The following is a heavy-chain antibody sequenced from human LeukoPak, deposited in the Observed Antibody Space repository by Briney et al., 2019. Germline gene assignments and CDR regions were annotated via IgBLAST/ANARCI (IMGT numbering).Heavy chain of an antibody. CDR2: ISGSGDNT. CDR3: AKGSYYDSSGSFYFDY. J-gene: IGHJ4*02. D-gene: IGHD3-22*01. V-gene: IGHV3-23*01. CDR1: GFTFDNYA. Sequence: GGSLRLPCAASGFTFDNYAMSWVRQAPGKGLEWVSGISGSGDNTYYADSVKGRFTISRDNSKNTLYVQVNSLGTEDTAAYYCAKGSYYDSSGSFYFDYWGQGTLVTVSS.